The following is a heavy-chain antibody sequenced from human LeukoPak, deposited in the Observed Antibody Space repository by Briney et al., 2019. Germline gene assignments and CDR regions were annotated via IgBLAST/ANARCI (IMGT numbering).Heavy chain of an antibody. CDR3: ESPLVANDAFDI. J-gene: IGHJ3*02. V-gene: IGHV1-46*01. CDR1: GYTFTSYY. Sequence: ASVKVSCKASGYTFTSYYMHWVRQAPGQGLEWMGIINPSGGSTSYAQKFQGRVTMTRDTSTSTVYMELSSLRSEDTAVYYCESPLVANDAFDIWGQGTMVTVSS. CDR2: INPSGGST. D-gene: IGHD5-12*01.